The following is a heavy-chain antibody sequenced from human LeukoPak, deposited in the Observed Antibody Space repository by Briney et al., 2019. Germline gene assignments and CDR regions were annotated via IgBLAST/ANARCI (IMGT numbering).Heavy chain of an antibody. J-gene: IGHJ3*02. CDR1: GFTFSTYA. D-gene: IGHD6-13*01. Sequence: GGSLRLSCAASGFTFSTYAMSWVRQAPGKGLEWVSAISGSGASTYYADSVKGRFTISRDNAKNSLYLQMNSLRAEDTAVYYCARSSSNWRNDSFDIWGQGTMVTVSS. CDR3: ARSSSNWRNDSFDI. V-gene: IGHV3-23*01. CDR2: ISGSGAST.